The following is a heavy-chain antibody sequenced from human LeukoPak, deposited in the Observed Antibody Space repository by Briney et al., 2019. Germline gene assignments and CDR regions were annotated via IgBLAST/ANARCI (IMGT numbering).Heavy chain of an antibody. CDR3: AGRGTGTTLAFDY. V-gene: IGHV5-51*01. CDR1: GYTFTTYW. CDR2: IYPADSDT. Sequence: KNGESLKISCKVSGYTFTTYWIGWVRQMPGKGLEWMGIIYPADSDTRYSPSFQGQATISVDKSISTAYLQWSSLKASDTAIYYCAGRGTGTTLAFDYWGQGTLVVVSS. D-gene: IGHD1-1*01. J-gene: IGHJ4*02.